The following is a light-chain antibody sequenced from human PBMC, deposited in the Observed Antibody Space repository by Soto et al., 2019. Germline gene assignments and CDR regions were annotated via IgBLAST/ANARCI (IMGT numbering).Light chain of an antibody. CDR2: GAS. Sequence: EIVLTQSPGTLSLSPGERATISCRASESVIKYLAWYQQKPGQAPRLLIHGASSRATGIPDRFSGSGSGTDFTLTINRLEPEYFAVYYCKQYSSSPPITFGQGTRLEI. CDR3: KQYSSSPPIT. CDR1: ESVIKY. J-gene: IGKJ5*01. V-gene: IGKV3-20*01.